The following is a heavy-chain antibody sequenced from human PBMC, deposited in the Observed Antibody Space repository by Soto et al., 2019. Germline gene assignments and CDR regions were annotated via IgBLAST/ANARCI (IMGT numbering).Heavy chain of an antibody. CDR2: INHSGST. J-gene: IGHJ6*02. CDR1: GGCFSGYY. Sequence: SETLSLTCAVYGGCFSGYYWSWIRQPPGKGLEWIGEINHSGSTNYNPSLKSRVTISVDTSKNQFSLKLSSVTAADTAVYYCARPVAGTREYYGMDVWGQGTTVTVSS. CDR3: ARPVAGTREYYGMDV. V-gene: IGHV4-34*01. D-gene: IGHD6-19*01.